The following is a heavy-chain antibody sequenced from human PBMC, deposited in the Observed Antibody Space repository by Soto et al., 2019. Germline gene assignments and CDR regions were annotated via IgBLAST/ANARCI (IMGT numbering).Heavy chain of an antibody. Sequence: QVQLVESGGGLVKPGGSLRLSCAASGFTLSDYYMNWIRQAPGKGLEWVSYISSSGMTIYYADSVKGRFTISRDNAKNSLYLEMSSLRAADTAVYYCAREEIGEQVVRYCDYWGQGTLVTVSS. CDR1: GFTLSDYY. CDR2: ISSSGMTI. D-gene: IGHD6-13*01. J-gene: IGHJ4*02. CDR3: AREEIGEQVVRYCDY. V-gene: IGHV3-11*01.